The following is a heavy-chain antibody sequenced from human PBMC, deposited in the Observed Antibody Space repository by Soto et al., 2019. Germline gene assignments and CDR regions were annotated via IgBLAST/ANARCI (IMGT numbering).Heavy chain of an antibody. J-gene: IGHJ6*02. CDR1: GFTFSNYG. V-gene: IGHV3-30*03. CDR3: ATTPLATNDCYGMDV. CDR2: VSFDGNNQ. Sequence: PGGSLRLSCAASGFTFSNYGMHWVRQAPGKGLEWVAVVSFDGNNQYYADSVKGRFTISRDNSKNTLYLQMNSPRVEDTAVYYCATTPLATNDCYGMDVWGLGTTVTVSS. D-gene: IGHD6-13*01.